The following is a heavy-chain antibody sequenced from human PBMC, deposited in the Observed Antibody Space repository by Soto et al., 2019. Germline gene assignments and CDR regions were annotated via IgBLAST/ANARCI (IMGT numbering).Heavy chain of an antibody. CDR3: ARDRTAAGPSNWFDP. CDR1: GGSISYYY. Sequence: SETLSLTCTVSGGSISYYYWSWIRQSAGKGLEWIGRIYPSGSTNYNPSLKGRVTMSVDTSNNQFSLNLGSVTAADTAVYYCARDRTAAGPSNWFDPWGQGTLVTAPQ. V-gene: IGHV4-4*07. J-gene: IGHJ5*02. D-gene: IGHD6-13*01. CDR2: IYPSGST.